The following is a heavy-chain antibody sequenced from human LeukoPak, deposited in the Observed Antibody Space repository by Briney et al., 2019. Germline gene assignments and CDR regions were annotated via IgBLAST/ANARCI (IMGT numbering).Heavy chain of an antibody. CDR2: IYPGDSDT. V-gene: IGHV5-51*01. D-gene: IGHD3-10*01. CDR1: GYSFTSYW. CDR3: ARSKYYGSGSYYPNWFDP. Sequence: GESLKISCKGSGYSFTSYWIGWVRQMPGKGLEWMGIIYPGDSDTRYSPSFQGQVTISADKSISTAYLQWSSLKASDTAMYYCARSKYYGSGSYYPNWFDPWGQGTLVTVSS. J-gene: IGHJ5*02.